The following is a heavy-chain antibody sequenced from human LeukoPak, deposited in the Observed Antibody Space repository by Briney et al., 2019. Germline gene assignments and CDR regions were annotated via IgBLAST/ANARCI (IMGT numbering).Heavy chain of an antibody. J-gene: IGHJ4*02. CDR3: AQKGGTDH. CDR2: ISSSSSAI. V-gene: IGHV3-48*02. D-gene: IGHD2-15*01. Sequence: HPGGSLRLSCAASGFTFSSYWMNWVRQAPGKGLEWISYISSSSSAIYYADSVKGRFTISRDNAKNSLYLQMSSLRDEDTAVYYCAQKGGTDHWGQGTLVTVSS. CDR1: GFTFSSYW.